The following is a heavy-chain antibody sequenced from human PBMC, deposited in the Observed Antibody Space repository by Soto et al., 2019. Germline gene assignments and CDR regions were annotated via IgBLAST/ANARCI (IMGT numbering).Heavy chain of an antibody. J-gene: IGHJ5*02. CDR1: GGSISSGGYY. CDR2: IYYSGST. V-gene: IGHV4-31*03. Sequence: QVQLQESGPGLVKPSQTLSLTCSVSGGSISSGGYYWSWIRQHPGKGLEWIGYIYYSGSTYYNPSLKSRVTISLDTSTNQFSLKLNSVTAADTAVYYCARVLAELQLVHWFDPWGQGTLVTVSS. CDR3: ARVLAELQLVHWFDP. D-gene: IGHD6-13*01.